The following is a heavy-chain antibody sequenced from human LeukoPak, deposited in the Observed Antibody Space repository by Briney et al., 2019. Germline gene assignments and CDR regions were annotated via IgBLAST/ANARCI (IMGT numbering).Heavy chain of an antibody. CDR1: GYSISSGYY. CDR2: TYHSGST. CDR3: ARVFPTGHYYYMDV. J-gene: IGHJ6*03. Sequence: SETLSLTCAVSGYSISSGYYWGWIRQPPGKGLEWIGSTYHSGSTYYNPSLKSRVTISVDTSKNQFSLKLSSVTAADTAVYYCARVFPTGHYYYMDVWGKGTTVTVSS. D-gene: IGHD1-1*01. V-gene: IGHV4-38-2*01.